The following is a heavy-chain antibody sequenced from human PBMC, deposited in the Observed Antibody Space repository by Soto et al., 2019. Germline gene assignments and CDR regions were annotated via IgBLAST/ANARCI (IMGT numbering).Heavy chain of an antibody. V-gene: IGHV4-39*01. Sequence: SQALPLTTTVSGLIIITSSYYLCWIRHAPGKGLEWIGSIYYSGSTYYNPSLKSRVTISVDTSKNQFSLKLSSVTAADTAVYYCARPWGDYYRSRIGASYDYMAVCGKATTVT. CDR3: ARPWGDYYRSRIGASYDYMAV. D-gene: IGHD3-10*01. J-gene: IGHJ6*03. CDR2: IYYSGST. CDR1: GLIIITSSYY.